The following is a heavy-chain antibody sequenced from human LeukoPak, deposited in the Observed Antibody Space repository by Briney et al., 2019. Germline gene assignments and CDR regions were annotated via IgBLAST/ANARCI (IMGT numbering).Heavy chain of an antibody. CDR2: IYYSGST. CDR1: GGSISSSSYY. Sequence: PSETLSLTCTVSGGSISSSSYYWGWIRQPPGKGLEWIGSIYYSGSTYYNPSLKCRVTISVDTSKNQFSLKLSSVTAADTAVYYCARHWNFGSSLNFDYWGQGTLVTVSS. V-gene: IGHV4-39*01. D-gene: IGHD6-13*01. J-gene: IGHJ4*02. CDR3: ARHWNFGSSLNFDY.